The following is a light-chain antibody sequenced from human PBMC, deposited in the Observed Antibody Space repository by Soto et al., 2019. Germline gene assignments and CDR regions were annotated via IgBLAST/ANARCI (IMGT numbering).Light chain of an antibody. J-gene: IGKJ1*01. CDR1: QSISNW. Sequence: DIQMTQSPSTLSASVGDRVTITCRASQSISNWLAWYQQKPGKAPKLLIYRASSLESGVPSRFSGSGSGTEFTLTISSLQPDDFAIYSCQQYNSYPKTFGQGTKVEIK. V-gene: IGKV1-5*03. CDR3: QQYNSYPKT. CDR2: RAS.